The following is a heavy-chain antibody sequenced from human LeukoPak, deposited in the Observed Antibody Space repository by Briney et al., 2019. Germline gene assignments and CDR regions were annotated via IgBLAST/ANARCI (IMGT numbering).Heavy chain of an antibody. CDR3: ARAVVAAQNWFDP. V-gene: IGHV1-2*02. CDR1: GYTFTGYY. CDR2: INPNSGGT. Sequence: ASVKVSCKASGYTFTGYYIHWVRQAPGQGLEWMGWINPNSGGTNYAQKFQGRVTMTRDTSISTAYMELSRLRSDGTAVYYCARAVVAAQNWFDPWGQGTLVTVSS. J-gene: IGHJ5*02. D-gene: IGHD2-15*01.